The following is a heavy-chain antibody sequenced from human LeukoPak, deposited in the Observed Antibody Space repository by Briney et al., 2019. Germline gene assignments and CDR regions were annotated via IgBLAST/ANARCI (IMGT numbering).Heavy chain of an antibody. CDR3: ARVEGYSYGTDY. Sequence: PGGSLRLSCAASGFTFSSYEMNWVRQAPGKGLEWVSYISSSGSNRYYADSVKGRFTISRDNAKKSLYLQMNSLRAEDTAVYYCARVEGYSYGTDYWGQGTLVTVSS. V-gene: IGHV3-48*03. CDR2: ISSSGSNR. D-gene: IGHD5-18*01. CDR1: GFTFSSYE. J-gene: IGHJ4*02.